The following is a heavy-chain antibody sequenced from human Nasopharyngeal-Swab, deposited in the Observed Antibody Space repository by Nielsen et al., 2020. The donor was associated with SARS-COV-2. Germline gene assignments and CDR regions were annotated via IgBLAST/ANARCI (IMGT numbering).Heavy chain of an antibody. V-gene: IGHV1-8*01. D-gene: IGHD3-22*01. J-gene: IGHJ4*02. Sequence: WVRQAPGQGLEWMGWMNPNSGNTGYAQKFQGRVTMTRNTSISTAYMELSSLRSEDTAVYYCSRATNLITMIVVFIPGRGPLDYWGQGTLVTVSS. CDR3: SRATNLITMIVVFIPGRGPLDY. CDR2: MNPNSGNT.